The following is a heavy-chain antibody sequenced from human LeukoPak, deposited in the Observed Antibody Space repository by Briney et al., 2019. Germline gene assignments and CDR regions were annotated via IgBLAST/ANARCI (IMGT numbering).Heavy chain of an antibody. CDR3: AKGSRITMVRGVNY. J-gene: IGHJ4*02. CDR1: GFTFSSYS. V-gene: IGHV3-23*01. CDR2: ISGSGGST. Sequence: GGSLRLSCAASGFTFSSYSMNWVRQAPGKGLEWVSAISGSGGSTYYADSVKGRFTISRDNSKNTLYLQMNSLRAEDTAVYYCAKGSRITMVRGVNYWGQGTLVTVSS. D-gene: IGHD3-10*01.